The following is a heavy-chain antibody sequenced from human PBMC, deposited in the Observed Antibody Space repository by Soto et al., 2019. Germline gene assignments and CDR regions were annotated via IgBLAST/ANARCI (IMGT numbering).Heavy chain of an antibody. CDR3: ASPVWFGELPLFY. CDR2: ISSSSSYI. Sequence: EVQLVESGGGLVKPGGSLRLSCAASGFTFSSYSMNWVRQAPGKGLEWVSSISSSSSYIYYADSVKGRFTISIDNAKNSLYLQMNSLRAEDTAVYYCASPVWFGELPLFYWGQGTLVTVSS. D-gene: IGHD3-10*01. J-gene: IGHJ4*02. CDR1: GFTFSSYS. V-gene: IGHV3-21*01.